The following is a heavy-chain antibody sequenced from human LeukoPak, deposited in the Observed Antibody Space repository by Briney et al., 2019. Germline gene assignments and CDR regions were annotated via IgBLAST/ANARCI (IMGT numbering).Heavy chain of an antibody. CDR1: GFTFSSYA. V-gene: IGHV3-64*04. J-gene: IGHJ4*02. CDR2: ISSNGGST. D-gene: IGHD2-2*01. Sequence: GGSLRLSCSASGFTFSSYAMHWVRQAPGKGLEYVSAISSNGGSTYYADSVKGRFTISRDNTKNTLYLQMNSLRAEDTAVYYCAKGKATVVPSDYWGQGTLVTVSS. CDR3: AKGKATVVPSDY.